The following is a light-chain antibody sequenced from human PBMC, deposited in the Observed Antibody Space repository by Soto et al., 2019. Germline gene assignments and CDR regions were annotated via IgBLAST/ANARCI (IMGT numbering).Light chain of an antibody. J-gene: IGKJ1*01. CDR2: WVS. Sequence: DIVMTQSPDSLSVSLGERATINCKSSQSVFSSSKNKNMLAWYQQKPGQAPKLLVYWVSIRESGVPERFSGSGSGTDYTLTISSLQAEDVAVYYCPQFYDVPWTFGQGTKVEIK. V-gene: IGKV4-1*01. CDR1: QSVFSSSKNKNM. CDR3: PQFYDVPWT.